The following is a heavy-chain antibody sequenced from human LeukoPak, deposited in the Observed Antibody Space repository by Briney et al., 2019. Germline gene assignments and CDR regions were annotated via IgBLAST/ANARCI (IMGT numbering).Heavy chain of an antibody. CDR3: ASDFWSGYYTGSGSDY. D-gene: IGHD3-3*01. V-gene: IGHV3-23*01. CDR2: ISGSGGST. Sequence: GGSLRLSCAASGFTFSSYAMSWVRQAPGKGLEWVSAISGSGGSTYYADSVKGRFTISRDNSKNTLYLQMNSLRAEDTAVYYCASDFWSGYYTGSGSDYWGQGTLVTVSS. J-gene: IGHJ4*02. CDR1: GFTFSSYA.